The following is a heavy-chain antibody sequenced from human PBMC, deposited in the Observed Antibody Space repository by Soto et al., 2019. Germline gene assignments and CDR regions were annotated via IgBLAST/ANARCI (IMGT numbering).Heavy chain of an antibody. CDR3: ARALTLYDRVATGGY. D-gene: IGHD5-12*01. Sequence: GGSLRLSCAASGFTFDDYAMHWVRQAPGKGLKWVSGISWNSGSIGYADSVKGRFTISRDNSKNTLYLQMNSLRAEDTAVYYCARALTLYDRVATGGYWGQGTLVTVSS. CDR1: GFTFDDYA. J-gene: IGHJ4*02. V-gene: IGHV3-9*01. CDR2: ISWNSGSI.